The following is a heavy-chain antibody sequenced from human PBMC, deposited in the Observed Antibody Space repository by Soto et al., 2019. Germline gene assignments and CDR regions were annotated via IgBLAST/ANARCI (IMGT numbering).Heavy chain of an antibody. CDR2: ISYDGSNK. V-gene: IGHV3-30*18. J-gene: IGHJ4*02. D-gene: IGHD3-10*01. Sequence: GGSLRLPCAASGFTFSSYGMHWVRQAPGKGLEWVAVISYDGSNKYYADSVKGRFTISRDNSKNTLYLQMNSLRAEDTAVYYCAKGFYGPLLFDYWGQGTLVTVSS. CDR3: AKGFYGPLLFDY. CDR1: GFTFSSYG.